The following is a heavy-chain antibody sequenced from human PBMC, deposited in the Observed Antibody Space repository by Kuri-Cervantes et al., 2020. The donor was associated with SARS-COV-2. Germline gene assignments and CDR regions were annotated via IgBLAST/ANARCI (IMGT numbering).Heavy chain of an antibody. CDR2: ISGSGGST. J-gene: IGHJ4*02. V-gene: IGHV3-23*01. CDR1: GFTFSTYG. D-gene: IGHD3-16*01. Sequence: GGSLRLSCAASGFTFSTYGMSWVRQAPGKGLEWVSAISGSGGSTYYADSVKGRFTISRDNSKNTLYLQMNSLRAEDTAVYYCAKDLWGHRRGDVVYWGQGILVTVSS. CDR3: AKDLWGHRRGDVVY.